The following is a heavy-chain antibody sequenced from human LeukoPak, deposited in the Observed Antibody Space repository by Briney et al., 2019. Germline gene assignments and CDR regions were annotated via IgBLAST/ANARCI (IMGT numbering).Heavy chain of an antibody. V-gene: IGHV1-69*13. J-gene: IGHJ4*02. CDR3: ARDRYSVAGLCHY. CDR2: IIPIFGIA. CDR1: GGTFSSYA. D-gene: IGHD6-19*01. Sequence: SVKVSCKASGGTFSSYAISWVRQAPGQGLEWMGGIIPIFGIANYAQKFQGRVTITADESTSTAYMELSSLRSEDTAVYYCARDRYSVAGLCHYWGQGTLVTVSS.